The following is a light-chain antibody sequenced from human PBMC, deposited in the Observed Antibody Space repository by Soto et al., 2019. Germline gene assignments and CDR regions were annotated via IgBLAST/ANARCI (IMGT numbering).Light chain of an antibody. CDR3: SSYAGSNTPCV. J-gene: IGLJ1*01. CDR2: EVN. Sequence: QSVLTQPRSVSGSPGQSVTFSCTGTSSDVGAYIYVSWYQQHPGKAPKLIIYEVNNRPSGVPDRFSGSKSGNTASLTVSGLQAEDEADYYCSSYAGSNTPCVFGTGTKVTVL. V-gene: IGLV2-11*01. CDR1: SSDVGAYIY.